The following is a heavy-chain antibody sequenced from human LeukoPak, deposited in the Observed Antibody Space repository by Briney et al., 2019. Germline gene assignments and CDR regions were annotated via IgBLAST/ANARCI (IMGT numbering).Heavy chain of an antibody. Sequence: GGSLRLSCAASGFTVSSNYMSWVRRAPGKGLEWVSVIYSGGGTYYADSVKGRFTISGDNSKNTLYLQMNSLRAEDTAVYYCARLPNADAFDIWGQGTMVTVSS. CDR1: GFTVSSNY. CDR2: IYSGGGT. V-gene: IGHV3-53*01. CDR3: ARLPNADAFDI. J-gene: IGHJ3*02.